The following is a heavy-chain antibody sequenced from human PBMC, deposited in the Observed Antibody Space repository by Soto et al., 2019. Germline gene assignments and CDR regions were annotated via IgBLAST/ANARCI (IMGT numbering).Heavy chain of an antibody. CDR3: TRDPRNYYDSIGSANWFDP. CDR1: GFTFSGSA. D-gene: IGHD3-22*01. V-gene: IGHV3-73*01. Sequence: GGSLRLAXAASGFTFSGSAMHWVRQAAGKGLEWVGRIRSKTNGYATAYAASVKGRFTISRDDSKDTAYLQMNSLKTEDTAMYYCTRDPRNYYDSIGSANWFDPWGQGTLVTVSS. J-gene: IGHJ5*02. CDR2: IRSKTNGYAT.